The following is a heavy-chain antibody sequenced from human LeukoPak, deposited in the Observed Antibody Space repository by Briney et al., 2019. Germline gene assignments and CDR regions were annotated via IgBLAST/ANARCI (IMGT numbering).Heavy chain of an antibody. Sequence: GASVKVSFKASGYTFTGYYMHWVRQAPGQGLERMGWINPNSGDAHYAQKFQGRVTMTRDTSINTAYMELSRLRSDDTAVYYCARDQAFVYCSGGTCYDDYWGQGSLVTVSS. D-gene: IGHD2-15*01. V-gene: IGHV1-2*02. CDR2: INPNSGDA. J-gene: IGHJ4*02. CDR1: GYTFTGYY. CDR3: ARDQAFVYCSGGTCYDDY.